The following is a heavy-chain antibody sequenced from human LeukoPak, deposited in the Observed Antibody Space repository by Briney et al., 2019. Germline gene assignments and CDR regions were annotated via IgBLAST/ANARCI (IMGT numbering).Heavy chain of an antibody. CDR3: ARHVTGFGYYYYMDV. Sequence: KPGESLKSSCKCSGYSFTSYLIGWVRHMPRKGLEWMWIIYPGESDTRYSASFQGQVTISADKSISTAYLQWSSLKASDTAMYYCARHVTGFGYYYYMDVWGKGTTVTVSS. CDR2: IYPGESDT. V-gene: IGHV5-51*01. D-gene: IGHD3-10*01. CDR1: GYSFTSYL. J-gene: IGHJ6*03.